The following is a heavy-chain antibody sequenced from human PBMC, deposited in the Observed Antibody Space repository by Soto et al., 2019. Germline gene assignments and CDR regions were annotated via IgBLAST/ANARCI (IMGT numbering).Heavy chain of an antibody. Sequence: QVQLVESGGGVVQPGRSLRLSCAASGFTFSSYAMHWVRQAPGKGLEWVAVISYDGSNKYYADSVKGRFTISRDNSKNTLYLQMNILRAEDTAVYYCAREWYRSSWYPRLYYYYYGMDVWGQGTTVTVSS. CDR2: ISYDGSNK. CDR1: GFTFSSYA. D-gene: IGHD6-13*01. V-gene: IGHV3-30-3*01. J-gene: IGHJ6*02. CDR3: AREWYRSSWYPRLYYYYYGMDV.